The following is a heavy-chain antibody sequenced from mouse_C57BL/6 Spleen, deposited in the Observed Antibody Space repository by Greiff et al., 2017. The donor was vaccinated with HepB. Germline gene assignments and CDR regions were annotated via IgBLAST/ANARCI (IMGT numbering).Heavy chain of an antibody. V-gene: IGHV5-17*01. CDR1: GFTFSDYG. Sequence: DVMLVESGGGLVKPGGSLKLSCAASGFTFSDYGMHWVRQAPEKGLEWVAYISSGSSTIYYADTVKGRFTISRDNAKNTLFLQMTSLRSEDTAMYYCAREGVIYYYGSSYGGYAMDYWGQGTSVTVSS. D-gene: IGHD1-1*01. J-gene: IGHJ4*01. CDR3: AREGVIYYYGSSYGGYAMDY. CDR2: ISSGSSTI.